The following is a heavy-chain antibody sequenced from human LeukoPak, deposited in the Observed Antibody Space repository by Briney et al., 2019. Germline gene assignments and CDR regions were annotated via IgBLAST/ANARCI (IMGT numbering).Heavy chain of an antibody. CDR2: ISYDGSNK. D-gene: IGHD1-14*01. CDR1: GFTFSSYG. Sequence: GRSLRLSCAASGFTFSSYGMHWVRQAPGKGLEWVAVISYDGSNKYYADSVKGRFTISRDNSKNTLYLQMNSLRAEDTAVYYCAKLIRRFDPWGQGTLVTVSS. J-gene: IGHJ5*02. V-gene: IGHV3-30*18. CDR3: AKLIRRFDP.